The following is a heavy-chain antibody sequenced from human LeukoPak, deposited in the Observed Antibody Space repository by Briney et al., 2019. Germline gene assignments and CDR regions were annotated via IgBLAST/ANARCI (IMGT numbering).Heavy chain of an antibody. V-gene: IGHV3-53*01. CDR1: GFTVSRNY. J-gene: IGHJ4*02. Sequence: GGSLRLSCAASGFTVSRNYMSWVRQAPGKGLEWVSVIYSGGSTYYADSVKGRFTISRDNSKNTLYLQMNSLRAEDTAVYYCARDHYYDSSGYSSWGQGTLVTVSS. CDR2: IYSGGST. CDR3: ARDHYYDSSGYSS. D-gene: IGHD3-22*01.